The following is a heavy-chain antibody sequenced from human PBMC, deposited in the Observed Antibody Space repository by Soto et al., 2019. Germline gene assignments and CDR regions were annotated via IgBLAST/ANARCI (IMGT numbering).Heavy chain of an antibody. CDR1: GGSISSYY. Sequence: SETLSLTCTVSGGSISSYYWSWIRQPPGKGLEWIGYIYYSGSTNYNPSLKSRVTISVDTSKNQFSLKLSSVTAADTAVYYCGSGEGLGAFDIWGQGTMVTVSS. CDR2: IYYSGST. V-gene: IGHV4-59*01. J-gene: IGHJ3*02. D-gene: IGHD3-10*01. CDR3: GSGEGLGAFDI.